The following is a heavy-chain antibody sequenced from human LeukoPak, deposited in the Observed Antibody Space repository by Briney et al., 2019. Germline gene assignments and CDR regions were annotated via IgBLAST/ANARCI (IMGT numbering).Heavy chain of an antibody. CDR2: ISYDGSNK. D-gene: IGHD3-22*01. CDR1: GFSFDDYG. CDR3: ARGDFHDSRGYLGGVDY. Sequence: GGSLRLSCAASGFSFDDYGLTWVRQAPGKGLEWVAVISYDGSNKYYADSVKGRFTISRDNSKNTLYVQMNSLRVEDTAVYYCARGDFHDSRGYLGGVDYWGQGTLVTVSS. J-gene: IGHJ4*02. V-gene: IGHV3-30*03.